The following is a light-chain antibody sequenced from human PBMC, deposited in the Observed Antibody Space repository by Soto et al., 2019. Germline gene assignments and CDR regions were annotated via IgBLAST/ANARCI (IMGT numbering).Light chain of an antibody. CDR1: QTVLHSSNNENY. J-gene: IGKJ1*01. CDR2: WAS. V-gene: IGKV4-1*01. CDR3: QQYYSLPWT. Sequence: DIVMTQSPDSLAVSLGERATINCKSSQTVLHSSNNENYLAWYQQKAGQPPKLLIYWASTRESGVPDRFSGSGSGTDFTLTIDSLQAEDVALYYCQQYYSLPWTFGQGTKVEIK.